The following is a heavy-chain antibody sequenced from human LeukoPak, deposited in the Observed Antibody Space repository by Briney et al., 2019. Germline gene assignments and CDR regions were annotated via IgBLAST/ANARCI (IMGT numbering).Heavy chain of an antibody. CDR2: IIPIFGTA. CDR1: GGTFSSYA. Sequence: ASVKVSFKASGGTFSSYAISWVRQAPGQGLEWMGGIIPIFGTANYAQKFQGRVTITADESTSTAYMELSSLRSEDTAVYYCARGGVGGYSSSWYRNWFDPWGQGTLVTVSS. V-gene: IGHV1-69*13. D-gene: IGHD6-13*01. CDR3: ARGGVGGYSSSWYRNWFDP. J-gene: IGHJ5*02.